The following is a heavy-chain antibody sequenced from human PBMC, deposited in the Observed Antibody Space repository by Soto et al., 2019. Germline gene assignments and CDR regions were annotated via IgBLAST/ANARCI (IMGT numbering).Heavy chain of an antibody. J-gene: IGHJ4*01. Sequence: ASVKVSCKASNYTFTSYGISWVRQAPGQGLEWMGWISVYYGNTNYAQKFQDRVTMTTDTSTSTAYLELRSLTSDDTAVYYCARGGLKWDVWLFDFRRHVPLFPVS. CDR3: ARGGLKWDVWLFDF. V-gene: IGHV1-18*04. CDR1: NYTFTSYG. CDR2: ISVYYGNT. D-gene: IGHD1-26*01.